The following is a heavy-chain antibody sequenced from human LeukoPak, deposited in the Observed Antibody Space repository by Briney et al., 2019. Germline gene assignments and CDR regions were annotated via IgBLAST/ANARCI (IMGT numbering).Heavy chain of an antibody. CDR3: ARTYGPKSPYYFDY. D-gene: IGHD4-17*01. CDR1: GGSISSYY. V-gene: IGHV4-4*09. Sequence: SETLSLTCTVSGGSISSYYWSWIRQPPGKGLEWIGYIYTSGSTNYNPSLKSRVTISVDTSKNQFSLKLSSVTAADTAVYYCARTYGPKSPYYFDYWSQGTLVTVFS. CDR2: IYTSGST. J-gene: IGHJ4*02.